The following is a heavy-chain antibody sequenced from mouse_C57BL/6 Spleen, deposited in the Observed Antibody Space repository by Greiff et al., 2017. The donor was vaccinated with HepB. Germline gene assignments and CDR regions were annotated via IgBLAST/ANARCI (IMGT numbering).Heavy chain of an antibody. CDR1: GYTFTSYW. D-gene: IGHD2-4*01. Sequence: QVQLKQPGTELVKPGASVKLSCKASGYTFTSYWMHWVKQRPGQGLEWIGNINPSNGGTNYNEKFKSKATLTVDKSSSTAYMQLSSLTSEDSAVYYCARPSYDYDGYFDVWGTGTTVTVSS. V-gene: IGHV1-53*01. CDR3: ARPSYDYDGYFDV. CDR2: INPSNGGT. J-gene: IGHJ1*03.